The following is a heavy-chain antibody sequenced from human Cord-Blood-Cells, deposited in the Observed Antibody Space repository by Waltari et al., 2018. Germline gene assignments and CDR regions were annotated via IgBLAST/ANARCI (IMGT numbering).Heavy chain of an antibody. D-gene: IGHD3-10*01. CDR3: ARHALTYYYGSGSYNWFDP. CDR2: IYYSGST. J-gene: IGHJ5*02. V-gene: IGHV4-39*07. CDR1: GGSISSSSYS. Sequence: QLQLQESGPGLVKPSETLSLTCTVSGGSISSSSYSWGWIRHPPGKGLEWIGSIYYSGSTYYNPSLKSRVTISVDTSKNQFSLKLSSVTAADTAVYYCARHALTYYYGSGSYNWFDPWGQGTLVTVSS.